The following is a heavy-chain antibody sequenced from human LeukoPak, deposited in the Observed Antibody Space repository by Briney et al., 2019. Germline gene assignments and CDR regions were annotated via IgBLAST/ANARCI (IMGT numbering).Heavy chain of an antibody. CDR2: ISSSSSYI. CDR1: GFTFSSYS. V-gene: IGHV3-21*01. Sequence: GGSLRLSCAASGFTFSSYSMNWVRQAPGKGLEWVSSISSSSSYIYYADSVKGRFTISRDNAKNSLYLQMNSLRAEDTAVYYCARDSGDPWYFDYWGQGTLVTVSS. J-gene: IGHJ4*02. D-gene: IGHD4-17*01. CDR3: ARDSGDPWYFDY.